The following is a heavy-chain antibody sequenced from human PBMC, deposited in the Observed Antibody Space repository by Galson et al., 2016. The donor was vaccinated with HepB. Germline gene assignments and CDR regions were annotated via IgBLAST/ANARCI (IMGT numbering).Heavy chain of an antibody. V-gene: IGHV3-30*18. D-gene: IGHD5-18*01. J-gene: IGHJ6*04. CDR2: ISFDGSYK. CDR1: GFTFSSYG. CDR3: SKTTAMVAYYYYGMDV. Sequence: SLRLSCAASGFTFSSYGMHWVRQAPGKGLEWVAVISFDGSYKYYADSVKGRSTISRENSKNTIYLQMSSLTAEDTAVYYCSKTTAMVAYYYYGMDVWGKGTTVTVSS.